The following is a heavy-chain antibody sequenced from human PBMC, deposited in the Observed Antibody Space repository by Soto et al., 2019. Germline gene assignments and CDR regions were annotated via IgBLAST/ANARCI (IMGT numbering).Heavy chain of an antibody. Sequence: QVQLQESGPGLVKPSGTLSLTCAVSGGSISSSNWWSWVRQPPGKGLEWIGEIYHSGSTNYNPSLKSRVTIAVDKSKNQCSLKLSSVTAAATAVYYCASNIVLVTATDNNWFDPWGQGTLVTVSS. CDR3: ASNIVLVTATDNNWFDP. D-gene: IGHD2-21*02. J-gene: IGHJ5*02. CDR1: GGSISSSNW. V-gene: IGHV4-4*02. CDR2: IYHSGST.